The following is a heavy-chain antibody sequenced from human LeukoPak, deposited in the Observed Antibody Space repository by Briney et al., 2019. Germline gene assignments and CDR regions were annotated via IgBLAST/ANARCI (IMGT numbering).Heavy chain of an antibody. CDR3: ARRNKWLVFDY. D-gene: IGHD6-19*01. V-gene: IGHV4-39*07. CDR1: GGSISSSSYY. Sequence: SETLSLTFTVSGGSISSSSYYWGWIRQPPGKGLEWIGSIYYSGSTYYNPSLKSRVTISVDTSKNQFSLKLSSVTAADTAVYYCARRNKWLVFDYWGQGTLVTVSS. J-gene: IGHJ4*02. CDR2: IYYSGST.